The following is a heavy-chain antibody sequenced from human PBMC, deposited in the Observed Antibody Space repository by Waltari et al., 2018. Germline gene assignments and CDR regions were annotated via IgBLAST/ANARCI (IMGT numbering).Heavy chain of an antibody. D-gene: IGHD2-21*02. J-gene: IGHJ4*02. CDR2: ISWNSGSI. Sequence: EVQLVESGGGLVQPGRSLRLSCAASGFTFDDYAMHWVRQAPGKGLEWVSVISWNSGSIGYADSVKGRFTISRDNAKNSLYLQMNSLRAEDTALYYCAKGCGGDCSYFDYWGQGTLVTVSS. CDR1: GFTFDDYA. V-gene: IGHV3-9*01. CDR3: AKGCGGDCSYFDY.